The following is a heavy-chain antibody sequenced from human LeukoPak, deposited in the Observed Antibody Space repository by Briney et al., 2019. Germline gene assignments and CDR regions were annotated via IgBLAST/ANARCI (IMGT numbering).Heavy chain of an antibody. J-gene: IGHJ1*01. V-gene: IGHV3-21*01. D-gene: IGHD4-17*01. CDR2: ISNGGSYI. Sequence: GGSLRLSCAASGFTFRTYGMGWVRQAPGKGLEWVSSISNGGSYIYYADSVRGRFTLSRDNAKNSLYLQMNSLRAEDTAVYYCARDDSGDEYFQHWGQGTLVTVSS. CDR3: ARDDSGDEYFQH. CDR1: GFTFRTYG.